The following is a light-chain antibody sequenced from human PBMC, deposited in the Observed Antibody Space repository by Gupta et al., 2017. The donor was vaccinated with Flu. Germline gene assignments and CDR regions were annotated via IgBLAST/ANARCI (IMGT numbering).Light chain of an antibody. CDR1: QGVSSN. J-gene: IGKJ1*01. CDR2: GAS. CDR3: QQDDNWPRT. V-gene: IGKV3-15*01. Sequence: PATLSGSPGERATLSCRASQGVSSNLAWYQLKPGQAPRLLIYGASTRATGIPARFSGSGSGTEFTLTISSLQSEDFAVYYCQQDDNWPRTFGQGTKVEIK.